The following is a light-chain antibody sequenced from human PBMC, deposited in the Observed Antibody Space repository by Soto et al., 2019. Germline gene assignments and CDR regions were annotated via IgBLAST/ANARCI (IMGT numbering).Light chain of an antibody. CDR3: CSYAGSNTHYV. V-gene: IGLV2-11*01. CDR2: DVS. J-gene: IGLJ1*01. Sequence: QSALTQPRSVSGSPGQSVTISCTGTSSDVGGYNYVSWYQQHPGKAPKLMIYDVSKRPSGVPDRFSGSKSGNTASLTISGRQDEDEADYYCCSYAGSNTHYVFGTGTKLTVL. CDR1: SSDVGGYNY.